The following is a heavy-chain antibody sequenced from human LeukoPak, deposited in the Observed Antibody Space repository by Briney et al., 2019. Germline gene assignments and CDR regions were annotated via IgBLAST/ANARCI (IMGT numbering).Heavy chain of an antibody. V-gene: IGHV4-59*01. D-gene: IGHD7-27*01. CDR3: ARDLLGTKYENWFDP. J-gene: IGHJ5*02. CDR1: GGSISGYY. CDR2: IYYSGST. Sequence: SETLSLTCTVSGGSISGYYWSWIRQPPGKGLEWIGYIYYSGSTNYNPSLKSRVTISVDTSKNQFSLKLSSVTAADTAVYYCARDLLGTKYENWFDPWGQGTLVTVSS.